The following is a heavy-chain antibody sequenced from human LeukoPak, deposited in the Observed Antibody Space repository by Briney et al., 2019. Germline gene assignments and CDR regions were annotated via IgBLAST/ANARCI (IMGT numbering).Heavy chain of an antibody. V-gene: IGHV3-33*01. D-gene: IGHD4-17*01. CDR3: ARDYGDYGNLGYFDY. J-gene: IGHJ4*02. Sequence: GGSLRLSCAASGFTFSSYGMHWVCQAPGKGLEWVAVIWYDGSNKYYADSVKGRFTISRDNSKNTLYLQMNSLRAEDTAVYYCARDYGDYGNLGYFDYWGQGTLVTVSS. CDR2: IWYDGSNK. CDR1: GFTFSSYG.